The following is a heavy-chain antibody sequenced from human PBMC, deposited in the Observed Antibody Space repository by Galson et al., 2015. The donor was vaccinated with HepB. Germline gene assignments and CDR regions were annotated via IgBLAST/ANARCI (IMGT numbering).Heavy chain of an antibody. CDR2: ISYDGSNK. CDR1: GLTFSSYA. D-gene: IGHD3-22*01. Sequence: SLRLSCAASGLTFSSYAMHWVRQAPGKGLVWVAVISYDGSNKYYADSVKGRFTISRDNSKNTLYLQMNSLRAEDTAVYYCARDLSAYDSSGVLAYWGQGTLVTVSS. J-gene: IGHJ4*02. CDR3: ARDLSAYDSSGVLAY. V-gene: IGHV3-30*04.